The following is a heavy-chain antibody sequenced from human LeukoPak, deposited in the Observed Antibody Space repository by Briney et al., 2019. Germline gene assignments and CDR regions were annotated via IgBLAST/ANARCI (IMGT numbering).Heavy chain of an antibody. CDR2: ISGSGGST. CDR1: GFTFSSYA. V-gene: IGHV3-23*01. Sequence: GGSLRLSCAASGFTFSSYAMSWVRQAPGKGLEWVSAISGSGGSTYYADSVKGRFTISRDNSKNTLYLQMNSLRAEDTAVYYCAKDQKNYDFWSGYYRDTAHDYWGQGTLVTVSS. CDR3: AKDQKNYDFWSGYYRDTAHDY. J-gene: IGHJ4*02. D-gene: IGHD3-3*01.